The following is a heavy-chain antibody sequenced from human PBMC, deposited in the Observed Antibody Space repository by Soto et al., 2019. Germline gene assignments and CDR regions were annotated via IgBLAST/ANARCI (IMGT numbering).Heavy chain of an antibody. D-gene: IGHD3-10*01. CDR2: INAGNGNT. CDR3: ARLRATYYYGSGSYSFDY. CDR1: GYTFTSYA. Sequence: ASVKVSCKASGYTFTSYAMHWVRQAPGQRLEWMGWINAGNGNTKYSQKFQGRVTITRDTSASTAYMELSSLRSEDTAVYYCARLRATYYYGSGSYSFDYWGQGTLVTVSS. J-gene: IGHJ4*02. V-gene: IGHV1-3*01.